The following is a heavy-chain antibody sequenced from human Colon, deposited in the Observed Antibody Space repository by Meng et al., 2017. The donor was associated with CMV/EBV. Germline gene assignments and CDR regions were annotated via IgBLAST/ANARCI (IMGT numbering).Heavy chain of an antibody. CDR1: GYTFTSYG. CDR3: ARELARGGY. Sequence: QVQLVQSGAEWKEPVASGLVSCRSSGYTFTSYGINWVRQAPGQGLEWMGWISGSTGYTNRAQKFQGRVTMTTDTSTSTAYLALTSLRSDDTAMYYCARELARGGYWGQGTLVTVSS. CDR2: ISGSTGYT. J-gene: IGHJ4*02. V-gene: IGHV1-18*01.